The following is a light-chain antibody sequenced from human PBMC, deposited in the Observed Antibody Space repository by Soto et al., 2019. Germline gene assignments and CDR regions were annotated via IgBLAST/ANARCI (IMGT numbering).Light chain of an antibody. V-gene: IGKV3-20*01. Sequence: EIVLTQSPGTLSLSPGERATLSCRADRSVSDTLLTWFQQKPGQAPRLLIFGTSNRAPGIPDRFSGSGSGTDFTLTISRLEPDDFAVDYCQLFGDSSWTFGQGTKVEIK. CDR2: GTS. J-gene: IGKJ1*01. CDR1: RSVSDTL. CDR3: QLFGDSSWT.